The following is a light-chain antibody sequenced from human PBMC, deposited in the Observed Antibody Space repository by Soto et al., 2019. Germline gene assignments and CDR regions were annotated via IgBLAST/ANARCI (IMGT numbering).Light chain of an antibody. Sequence: QSVLTQPPSVSGAPGQRLTISCTGSSSNIGAGYDVHWYQQLPGTAPKLLIYGNSNRPSGVPDRFSGSKSGTSASLAITGLQAEDEADYYCQSYDNSLSVYVFGTGTKVTV. V-gene: IGLV1-40*01. J-gene: IGLJ1*01. CDR3: QSYDNSLSVYV. CDR2: GNS. CDR1: SSNIGAGYD.